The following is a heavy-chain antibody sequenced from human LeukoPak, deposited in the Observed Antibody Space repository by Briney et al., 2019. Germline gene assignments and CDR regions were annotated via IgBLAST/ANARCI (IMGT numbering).Heavy chain of an antibody. D-gene: IGHD2-21*02. CDR1: GFTFDDYA. CDR2: ISWNSGSI. Sequence: GRSLRLSCSASGFTFDDYAMHWVRQAPGKGLEWVSGISWNSGSIGYADSVKGRFTISRDNAKNSLYLQMNSLRAEDTALYYCAKGLYWDSVVTTMAWGQGTLVTVSS. J-gene: IGHJ5*02. V-gene: IGHV3-9*01. CDR3: AKGLYWDSVVTTMA.